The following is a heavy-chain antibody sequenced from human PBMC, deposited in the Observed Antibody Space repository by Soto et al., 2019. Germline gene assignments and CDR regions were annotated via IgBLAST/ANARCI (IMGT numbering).Heavy chain of an antibody. D-gene: IGHD5-12*01. V-gene: IGHV1-69*12. CDR3: AREDKPGGYTPPGTSGFDS. Sequence: QVHLVQAGAEVKKPGSSVKVSCKASGGTFSTYAISWVRQAPGQGLEWMGGIIPSYGTANYAQKFQGRLTMTADESTSTVYMELRSLRSDDTAVYYCAREDKPGGYTPPGTSGFDSWGQGTLVTVSS. CDR2: IIPSYGTA. CDR1: GGTFSTYA. J-gene: IGHJ4*02.